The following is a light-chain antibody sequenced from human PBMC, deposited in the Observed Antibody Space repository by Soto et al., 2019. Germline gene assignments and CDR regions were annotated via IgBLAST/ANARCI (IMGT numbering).Light chain of an antibody. CDR2: AAS. Sequence: IQLTQSPSSLSASVGDRVTITCQASQDISSYLAWYQQRPGKAPKLLIYAASTLQRGAPSRFGGSGSGTDFTLPISSRQPEDFATYYCQQLNSYLWTFGQGTKVEIK. CDR3: QQLNSYLWT. V-gene: IGKV1-9*01. CDR1: QDISSY. J-gene: IGKJ1*01.